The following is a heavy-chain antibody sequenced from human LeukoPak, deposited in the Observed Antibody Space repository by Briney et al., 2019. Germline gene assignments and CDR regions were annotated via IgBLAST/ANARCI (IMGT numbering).Heavy chain of an antibody. Sequence: GASLQISCKGSGYSFTSYWIGWVRQLPGKGLEWMGIIYPGDSDTRYSPSFQGQVTISADKSISTAYLQWSSLKASDTAMYYCAIGLGDGYKLEGYWGQGTLVTVSS. CDR3: AIGLGDGYKLEGY. CDR1: GYSFTSYW. D-gene: IGHD5-24*01. CDR2: IYPGDSDT. J-gene: IGHJ4*02. V-gene: IGHV5-51*01.